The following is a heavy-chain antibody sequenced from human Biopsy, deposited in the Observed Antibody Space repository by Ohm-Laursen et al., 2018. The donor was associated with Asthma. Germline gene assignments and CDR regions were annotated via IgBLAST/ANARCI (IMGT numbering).Heavy chain of an antibody. J-gene: IGHJ4*02. CDR1: YGSITSGGYY. CDR2: IYYSGST. CDR3: ARAQDYYDSRGYYRSFDY. Sequence: TLSLTCTVSYGSITSGGYYWTWNRQHQGKGLEWIGFIYYSGSTYYNPSLKSRVRISIDKSKNQFSLKLSSVTAADTAVYYCARAQDYYDSRGYYRSFDYWGQGTLVTVSS. D-gene: IGHD3-22*01. V-gene: IGHV4-31*03.